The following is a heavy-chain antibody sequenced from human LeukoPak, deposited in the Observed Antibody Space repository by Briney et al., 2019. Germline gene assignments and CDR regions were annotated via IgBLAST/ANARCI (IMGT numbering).Heavy chain of an antibody. CDR2: IIADFDTT. V-gene: IGHV3-23*01. CDR1: GFTFRSYA. Sequence: GGSLRLSCAASGFTFRSYAMSWVRQAPGKGLEWVSGIIADFDTTYYADSVRGRFTISRDHSKNTLYLQMNSLKTEDTAVYYCTTPGDLTDFDYWGQGTLVTVSS. D-gene: IGHD4-17*01. J-gene: IGHJ4*02. CDR3: TTPGDLTDFDY.